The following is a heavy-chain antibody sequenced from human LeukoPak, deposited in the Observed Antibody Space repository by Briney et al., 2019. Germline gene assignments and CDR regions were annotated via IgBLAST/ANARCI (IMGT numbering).Heavy chain of an antibody. Sequence: GSSVKVSCKASGGTFTSYAISWVRQAPGQGLEWMGRIIPIFGIGNYAQKFQGRVTITADKSTSTAYMELSSLRSEDTAVYYCARGDTMVRGRTDYWGQGTLVTVSS. D-gene: IGHD3-10*01. J-gene: IGHJ4*02. CDR2: IIPIFGIG. V-gene: IGHV1-69*04. CDR1: GGTFTSYA. CDR3: ARGDTMVRGRTDY.